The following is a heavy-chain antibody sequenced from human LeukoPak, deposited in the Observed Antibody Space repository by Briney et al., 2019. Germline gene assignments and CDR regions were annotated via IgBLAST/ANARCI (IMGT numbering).Heavy chain of an antibody. CDR1: RFTFSSYG. CDR3: AKGLYSSSWSPHGY. Sequence: GGSLRLSCAASRFTFSSYGMHWVRQAPGKGLEWVAVISYDGSNKYYADSVKGRFTISRDNSKNTLYLQMNSLRAEDTAVYYCAKGLYSSSWSPHGYWGQGTLVTVSS. CDR2: ISYDGSNK. V-gene: IGHV3-30*18. J-gene: IGHJ4*02. D-gene: IGHD6-13*01.